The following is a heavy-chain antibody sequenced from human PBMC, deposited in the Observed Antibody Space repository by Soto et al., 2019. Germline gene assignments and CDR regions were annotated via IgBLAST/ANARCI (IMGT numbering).Heavy chain of an antibody. CDR3: ARQGRDGHNQGYGMDV. CDR1: GDSFSTYW. V-gene: IGHV5-51*01. Sequence: GESLKISCKGSGDSFSTYWIAWVRQMPGKGLEWMGITHPGDSETRYSPSFEGQVTISADKSISTAYLQWSSLKASDTAMYYCARQGRDGHNQGYGMDVWGQGTTVTVSS. J-gene: IGHJ6*02. CDR2: THPGDSET.